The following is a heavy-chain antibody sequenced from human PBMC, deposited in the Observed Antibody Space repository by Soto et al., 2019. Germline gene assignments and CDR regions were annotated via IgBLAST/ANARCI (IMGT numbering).Heavy chain of an antibody. J-gene: IGHJ4*02. CDR1: GFSLSTSGVG. V-gene: IGHV2-5*02. CDR3: AHSQYWAPVGYSARGFDY. D-gene: IGHD3-22*01. CDR2: IYWDDDK. Sequence: QITLKESGPPLVKPTQTLTLTCTFSGFSLSTSGVGVGWIRQPPGKALEWLALIYWDDDKRYSPSLKSRLTITKDTTKNQVVLTMTNMDPVDTATYYCAHSQYWAPVGYSARGFDYWGQGTLVTVSS.